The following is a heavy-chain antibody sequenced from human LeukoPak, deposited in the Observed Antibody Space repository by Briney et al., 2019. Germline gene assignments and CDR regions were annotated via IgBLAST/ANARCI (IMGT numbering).Heavy chain of an antibody. CDR1: GFTFSSYA. V-gene: IGHV3-48*04. D-gene: IGHD1-1*01. J-gene: IGHJ4*02. Sequence: GGSLRLSCAASGFTFSSYAMSWVRQAPGKGLEWLSYISSSSSTIYYADSVKGRFTISRDNAMNSLYLQMNSLRAEDTAVYYCASELAYYFHYWGQGTLVTVSS. CDR3: ASELAYYFHY. CDR2: ISSSSSTI.